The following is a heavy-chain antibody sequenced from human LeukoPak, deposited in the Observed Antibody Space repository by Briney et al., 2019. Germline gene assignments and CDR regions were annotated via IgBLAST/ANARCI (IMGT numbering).Heavy chain of an antibody. J-gene: IGHJ4*02. CDR1: GGSFSGYY. Sequence: SETLSLTCAVYGGSFSGYYWSWIRQPPGKGLEWIGEINHSGSTNYNPSLKSRVTISVDTSKNQFSLKLSSVTAADTAVYYCASRVYSYGHYFDYWGQGTLVTVSS. CDR3: ASRVYSYGHYFDY. V-gene: IGHV4-34*01. D-gene: IGHD5-18*01. CDR2: INHSGST.